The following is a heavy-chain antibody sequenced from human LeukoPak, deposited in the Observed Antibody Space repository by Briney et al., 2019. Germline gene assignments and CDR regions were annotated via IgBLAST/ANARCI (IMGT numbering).Heavy chain of an antibody. CDR3: AREPTYGDYVGGFDY. Sequence: SETLSLTCTVSGGSISSYYWSWIRQPPGKGLEWIGEINHSGSTNYNPSLKSRVTISVDTSKNQFSLKLSSVTAADTAVYYCAREPTYGDYVGGFDYWGQGTLVTVSS. J-gene: IGHJ4*02. CDR2: INHSGST. V-gene: IGHV4-34*01. CDR1: GGSISSYY. D-gene: IGHD4-17*01.